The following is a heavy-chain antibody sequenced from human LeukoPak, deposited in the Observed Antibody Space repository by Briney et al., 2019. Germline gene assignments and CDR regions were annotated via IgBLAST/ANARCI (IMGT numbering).Heavy chain of an antibody. CDR3: AKKPPTGGAMGVLDI. CDR2: IHTRGTL. D-gene: IGHD2-2*03. CDR1: GGSFSSYQ. J-gene: IGHJ6*03. V-gene: IGHV4-4*07. Sequence: SETLSLTCTVSGGSFSSYQWTWLRQPAGKGLEWIGRIHTRGTLNYNPSIQSRVTMSVDTTKNQFSLKLSSVTAADTAVYFCAKKPPTGGAMGVLDIGGKG.